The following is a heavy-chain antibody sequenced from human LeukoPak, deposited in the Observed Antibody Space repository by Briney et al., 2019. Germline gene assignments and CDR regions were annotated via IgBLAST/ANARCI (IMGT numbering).Heavy chain of an antibody. V-gene: IGHV1-2*02. Sequence: GALVKVSCKASGYTFTGYYMHWVRQAPGQGLEWMGWVNTHTGATNYAQKFQGAVTMTRDTSISTAYMELSRPRSDDTAMYYCARSGRGHVYGFFDYWGQGTLVTVSS. D-gene: IGHD3-10*01. CDR3: ARSGRGHVYGFFDY. CDR2: VNTHTGAT. CDR1: GYTFTGYY. J-gene: IGHJ4*02.